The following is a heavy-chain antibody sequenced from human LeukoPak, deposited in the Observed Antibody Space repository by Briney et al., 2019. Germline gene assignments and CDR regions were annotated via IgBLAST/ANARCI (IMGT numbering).Heavy chain of an antibody. Sequence: PSETLSLTCAVYGGSFSGYYWSWIRQHPGKGLEWIGYIYYSGSTYYNPSLKSRVTISVDTSKNQFSLKLSSVTAADTAVYYCAREVIGSRYFDYWGQGTLVTVSS. CDR2: IYYSGST. J-gene: IGHJ4*02. CDR1: GGSFSGYY. V-gene: IGHV4-31*11. CDR3: AREVIGSRYFDY. D-gene: IGHD2/OR15-2a*01.